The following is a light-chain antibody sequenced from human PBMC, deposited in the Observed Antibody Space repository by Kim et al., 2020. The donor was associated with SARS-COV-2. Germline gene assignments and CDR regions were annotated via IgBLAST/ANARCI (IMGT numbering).Light chain of an antibody. V-gene: IGLV4-69*01. J-gene: IGLJ3*02. CDR2: LNSGGSH. Sequence: ASVKLTCTLSSGHSSYGIAWHQQQPEKGPRYLMKLNSGGSHSKGDGIPDRFSGSSSGAERYLTISSLQSEDEADYYCQTWGTGIRVFGGGTQLTVL. CDR1: SGHSSYG. CDR3: QTWGTGIRV.